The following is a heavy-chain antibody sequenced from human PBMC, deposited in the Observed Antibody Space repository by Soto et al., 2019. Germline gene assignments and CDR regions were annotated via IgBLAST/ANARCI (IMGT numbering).Heavy chain of an antibody. CDR2: IYQSGST. CDR1: GGSISSGGYY. Sequence: SETLSLTCTVSGGSISSGGYYWTWIRQHPGEGLEWIGYIYQSGSTYYNPSLRSRITISSDTSQNQFSLKLSSVTAADTAVYYCARSKMPKTGPYFDFWGPGTLVTVS. D-gene: IGHD2-2*01. V-gene: IGHV4-31*03. J-gene: IGHJ4*02. CDR3: ARSKMPKTGPYFDF.